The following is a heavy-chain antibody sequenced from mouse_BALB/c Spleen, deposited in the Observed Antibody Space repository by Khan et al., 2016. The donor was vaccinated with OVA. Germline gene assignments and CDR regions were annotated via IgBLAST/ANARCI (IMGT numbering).Heavy chain of an antibody. CDR1: GYTFTTYW. V-gene: IGHV1-7*01. CDR2: INPTSGYT. J-gene: IGHJ2*01. Sequence: QVQLKQSGAELAKPGASVKMSCKASGYTFTTYWMHWVKQRPGQGLAWIGYINPTSGYTDYTERFKDKATLSADKSSSTAYLQLRSLTSEDSAVYYCTRDRIDYWGQGTTLTVSS. CDR3: TRDRIDY.